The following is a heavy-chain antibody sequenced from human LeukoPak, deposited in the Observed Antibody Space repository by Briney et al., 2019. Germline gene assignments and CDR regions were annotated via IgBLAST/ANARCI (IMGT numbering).Heavy chain of an antibody. CDR1: GFTFSSYA. Sequence: GGSLRLSCAASGFTFSSYAMHWVRQAPGKGLEWVAVISYDGSNKYYADSVKGRLTISRDNSKDTLFLQMNSLRAEDTAVYYCAREGPRGNSQFDYWGQGTLVTVSS. J-gene: IGHJ4*02. V-gene: IGHV3-30-3*01. CDR2: ISYDGSNK. D-gene: IGHD2/OR15-2a*01. CDR3: AREGPRGNSQFDY.